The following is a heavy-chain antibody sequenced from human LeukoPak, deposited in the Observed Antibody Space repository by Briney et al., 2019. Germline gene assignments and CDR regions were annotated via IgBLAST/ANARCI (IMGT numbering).Heavy chain of an antibody. Sequence: GGSLRLSCAASGFTFSSYEMNWVRQAPGKGLEWVSVIYNGDNTYYADSVRGRFTISRDKSKNTLYLQMSSLTAEDTAVYYCARASRWLAFDYWGQGTLVTVSS. CDR2: IYNGDNT. CDR3: ARASRWLAFDY. CDR1: GFTFSSYE. J-gene: IGHJ4*02. D-gene: IGHD6-19*01. V-gene: IGHV3-66*01.